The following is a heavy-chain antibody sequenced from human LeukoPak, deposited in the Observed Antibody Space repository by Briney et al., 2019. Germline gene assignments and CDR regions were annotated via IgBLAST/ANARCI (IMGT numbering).Heavy chain of an antibody. J-gene: IGHJ5*02. CDR1: GGTFSSYA. CDR2: IIPILGIA. Sequence: SVKVSCEASGGTFSSYAISWVRQAPGQGLEWMGRIIPILGIANYAQKFQGRVTITADKSTSTAYMELSSLRSEDTAVYYCARETYDSSGYPNWFDPWGQGTLVTVSS. D-gene: IGHD3-22*01. V-gene: IGHV1-69*04. CDR3: ARETYDSSGYPNWFDP.